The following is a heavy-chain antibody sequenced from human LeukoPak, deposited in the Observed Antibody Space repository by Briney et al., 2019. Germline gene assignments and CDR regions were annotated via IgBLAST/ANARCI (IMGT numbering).Heavy chain of an antibody. CDR1: GFTFSSYG. CDR2: IWYDGSNK. Sequence: GGSLRLSCAASGFTFSSYGMRWVRQAPGKGLEWVAVIWYDGSNKYYADSVKGRFTISRDNSKNTLYLQMNSLRAEDTAVYYCARVDNRGYSYGDFDYWGQGTLVTVSS. CDR3: ARVDNRGYSYGDFDY. V-gene: IGHV3-33*01. D-gene: IGHD5-18*01. J-gene: IGHJ4*02.